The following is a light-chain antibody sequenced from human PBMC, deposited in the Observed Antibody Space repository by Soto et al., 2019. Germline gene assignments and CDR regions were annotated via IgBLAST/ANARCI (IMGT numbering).Light chain of an antibody. CDR2: KAS. Sequence: DIQMTQSPSTLSASVGDRVTIICRASQTISSWLAWYQQKGGQAPKLLISKASILDSGVPSRFSGSGSGTEFNLTISNLQPEDFATYYCQQYNSFIWTFGQGTKVDIK. CDR1: QTISSW. CDR3: QQYNSFIWT. V-gene: IGKV1-5*03. J-gene: IGKJ1*01.